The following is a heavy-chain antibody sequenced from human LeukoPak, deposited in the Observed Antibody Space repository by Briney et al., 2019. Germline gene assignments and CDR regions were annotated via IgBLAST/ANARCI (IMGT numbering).Heavy chain of an antibody. V-gene: IGHV1-2*02. J-gene: IGHJ5*02. CDR2: MNPNSGGT. CDR3: ARDKLGLGELSLYDQ. CDR1: GYTLTGYY. D-gene: IGHD3-16*02. Sequence: GASVKLSCKASGYTLTGYYMHWVRQAPGQGLEWMGWMNPNSGGTKYAQKFQGRVTMTRDTSISTAYMELSRLRSDDTAMYYCARDKLGLGELSLYDQWGQGTLVTVFS.